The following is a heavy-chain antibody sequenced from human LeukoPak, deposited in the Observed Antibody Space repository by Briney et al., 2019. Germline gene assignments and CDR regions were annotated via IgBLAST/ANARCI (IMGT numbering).Heavy chain of an antibody. D-gene: IGHD3-9*01. CDR3: ARTRHYDILTGYQEAAGAFDI. CDR1: GYSFTSYW. CDR2: IDPSDSYT. V-gene: IGHV5-10-1*01. Sequence: GESLKISCKGSGYSFTSYWISWVRRMPGKGLEWMGRIDPSDSYTNYSPSFQGHVTISADKSISTAYLQWSSLKASDTAMYYCARTRHYDILTGYQEAAGAFDIWGQGTMVTVSS. J-gene: IGHJ3*02.